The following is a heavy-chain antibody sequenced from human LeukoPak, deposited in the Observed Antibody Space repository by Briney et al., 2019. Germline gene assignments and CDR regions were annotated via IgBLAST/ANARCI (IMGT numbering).Heavy chain of an antibody. V-gene: IGHV1-3*01. CDR1: GYTFTGYY. CDR2: INAGNGNT. Sequence: ASVKVSCKASGYTFTGYYMHWVRQAPGQGLEWMGWINAGNGNTKYSQKFQGRVTITRDTSASTAYMGLSSLRSEDTAVYYCARLDIGGPGRHSSSWYKNWFDPWGQGTLVTVSS. CDR3: ARLDIGGPGRHSSSWYKNWFDP. J-gene: IGHJ5*02. D-gene: IGHD6-13*01.